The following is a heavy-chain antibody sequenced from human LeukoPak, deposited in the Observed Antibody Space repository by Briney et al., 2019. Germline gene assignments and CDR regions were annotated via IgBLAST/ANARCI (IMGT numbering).Heavy chain of an antibody. CDR2: ISASGSTT. Sequence: GGSLRLSCAASGFTFSSYAMNWVRQAPGKGLDWVSFISASGSTTHYADSVTGRFTISRDNSNNTLYLQINSLRAEDTAAYYCAKGAQYDFWSGYTLEYFDVWGKGTLVTVSS. D-gene: IGHD3-3*01. CDR1: GFTFSSYA. CDR3: AKGAQYDFWSGYTLEYFDV. V-gene: IGHV3-23*01. J-gene: IGHJ4*02.